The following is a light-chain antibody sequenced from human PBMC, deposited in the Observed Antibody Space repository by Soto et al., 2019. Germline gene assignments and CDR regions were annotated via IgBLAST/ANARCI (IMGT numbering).Light chain of an antibody. V-gene: IGKV1-5*03. CDR2: KAS. CDR3: QQYYSYST. Sequence: DIQMTQSPSTLSASVGDRVTISCRASQSIGTSLAWYQQKPGKAPTFLIYKASTLESGVPSRFSGSGSGTEFTLTISSLQPDDFATYYCQQYYSYSTFGQGTKVDIK. J-gene: IGKJ2*01. CDR1: QSIGTS.